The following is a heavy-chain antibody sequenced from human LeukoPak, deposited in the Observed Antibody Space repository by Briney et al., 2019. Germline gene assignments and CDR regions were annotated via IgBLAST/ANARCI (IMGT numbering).Heavy chain of an antibody. Sequence: GGSLRLSCAASGFTFSSYSMNWVRQAPGKGLEWVSYISSSSSTIYYADSVKGRFTISRDNAKNSLYLQMNSLRAEDTAVYYCARDLVLRSSGYCFDYWGQGTLVTVSS. D-gene: IGHD3-22*01. V-gene: IGHV3-48*01. J-gene: IGHJ4*02. CDR3: ARDLVLRSSGYCFDY. CDR1: GFTFSSYS. CDR2: ISSSSSTI.